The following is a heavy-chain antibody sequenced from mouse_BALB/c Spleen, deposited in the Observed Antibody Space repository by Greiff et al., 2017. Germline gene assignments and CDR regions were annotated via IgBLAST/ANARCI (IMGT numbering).Heavy chain of an antibody. J-gene: IGHJ4*01. V-gene: IGHV1-87*01. D-gene: IGHD4-1*01. CDR2: IYPGDGDT. Sequence: VQLQQSGAELARPGASVKLSCKASGYTFTSYWMQWVKQRPGQGLEWIGAIYPGDGDTRYTQKFKGKATLTADKSSSTAYMQLSSLASEDSAVYYCARGTGTRKAYYAMDYWGQGTSVTVSS. CDR3: ARGTGTRKAYYAMDY. CDR1: GYTFTSYW.